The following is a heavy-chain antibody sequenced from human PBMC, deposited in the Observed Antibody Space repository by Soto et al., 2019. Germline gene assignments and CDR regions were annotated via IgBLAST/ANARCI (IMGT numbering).Heavy chain of an antibody. CDR1: GFTFSSYW. V-gene: IGHV3-74*01. D-gene: IGHD3-3*01. CDR2: INSDGSST. CDR3: ARALYYDFWSGYYPYYYYGMDV. Sequence: GGSQRLSCAASGFTFSSYWMHWVRQAPGKGLVWVSRINSDGSSTSYADSVKGRFTISRDNAKNTLYLQMNSLRAEDTAVYYCARALYYDFWSGYYPYYYYGMDVWGQGTTVTVSS. J-gene: IGHJ6*02.